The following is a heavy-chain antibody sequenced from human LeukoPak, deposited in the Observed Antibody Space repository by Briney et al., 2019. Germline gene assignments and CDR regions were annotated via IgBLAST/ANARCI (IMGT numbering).Heavy chain of an antibody. D-gene: IGHD3-22*01. CDR2: IYASGST. CDR1: GGSISGYF. CDR3: AITYYYDSSGFADPFDY. J-gene: IGHJ4*02. Sequence: EPSETLSLTCTVSGGSISGYFWSWIRQPAGKGLEWIGRIYASGSTNYNPSLRSRVTMSVDTSKNQFSLKLTSVTAADTAVYYCAITYYYDSSGFADPFDYWGQGTLVTVSS. V-gene: IGHV4-4*07.